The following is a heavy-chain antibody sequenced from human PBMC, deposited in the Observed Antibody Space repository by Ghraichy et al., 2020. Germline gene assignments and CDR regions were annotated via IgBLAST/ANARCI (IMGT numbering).Heavy chain of an antibody. Sequence: LSLTCAASGFTFSSYSMNWVRQAPGKGLEWVSSISSSSSYIYYADSVKGRFTISRDNAKNSLYLQMNSLRAEDTAVYYCARDLGQLVPAFDYWGQGTLVTVSS. CDR1: GFTFSSYS. V-gene: IGHV3-21*01. CDR3: ARDLGQLVPAFDY. CDR2: ISSSSSYI. J-gene: IGHJ4*02. D-gene: IGHD6-6*01.